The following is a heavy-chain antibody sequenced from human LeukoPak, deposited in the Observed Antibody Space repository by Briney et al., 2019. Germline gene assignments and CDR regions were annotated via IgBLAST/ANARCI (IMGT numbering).Heavy chain of an antibody. Sequence: PSETLSLTRIVSGGSINNHYWTWIRQTPGKGLEWIGDIHYTGTTKYNPSLKSRVTISIDTSKNQFSLELSSVTATDTAVYFCATNRAGTYDRPFDIWGQGAMVTVSS. CDR3: ATNRAGTYDRPFDI. CDR2: IHYTGTT. CDR1: GGSINNHY. D-gene: IGHD1-26*01. J-gene: IGHJ3*02. V-gene: IGHV4-59*08.